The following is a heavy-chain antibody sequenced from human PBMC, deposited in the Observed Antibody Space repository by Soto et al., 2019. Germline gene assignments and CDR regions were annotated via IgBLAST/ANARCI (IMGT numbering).Heavy chain of an antibody. D-gene: IGHD3-9*01. CDR1: GYSFTSYW. CDR3: ASNYDILTGHYGMDV. J-gene: IGHJ6*02. CDR2: IDPSDSYT. Sequence: GESLKISCKGSGYSFTSYWISWVRQMPGKGLEWMGRIDPSDSYTNYSPSFQGHVTISADKSIGTAYLQWSSLKASDTAMYYCASNYDILTGHYGMDVWGQGTTVTVSS. V-gene: IGHV5-10-1*01.